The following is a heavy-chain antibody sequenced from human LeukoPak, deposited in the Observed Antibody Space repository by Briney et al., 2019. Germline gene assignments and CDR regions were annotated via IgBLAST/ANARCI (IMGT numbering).Heavy chain of an antibody. CDR3: ARGGGGYPVSQFDP. D-gene: IGHD5-18*01. Sequence: SETLSLTCTVYGGSISSYYWSWIRQPPGKGLEWIGYISHSGSTNYNPSLKSRVTISVDTSKNQFSQKLNSVTTADTAVYYGARGGGGYPVSQFDPWGQGTLVTVSS. J-gene: IGHJ5*02. CDR2: ISHSGST. V-gene: IGHV4-59*01. CDR1: GGSISSYY.